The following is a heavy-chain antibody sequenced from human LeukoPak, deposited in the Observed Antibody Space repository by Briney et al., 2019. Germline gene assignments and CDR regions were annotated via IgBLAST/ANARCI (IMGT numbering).Heavy chain of an antibody. D-gene: IGHD6-13*01. Sequence: SEALSLTCTVSGGSISSSSYYWGWIRQPPGKGLEWIGSIYYSGSTYYNPSLKSRVTISVDTPKNQFSLKLSSVTAADTAVYYCARPRIASYYMDVWGKGTTVTVSS. CDR1: GGSISSSSYY. CDR3: ARPRIASYYMDV. J-gene: IGHJ6*03. CDR2: IYYSGST. V-gene: IGHV4-39*01.